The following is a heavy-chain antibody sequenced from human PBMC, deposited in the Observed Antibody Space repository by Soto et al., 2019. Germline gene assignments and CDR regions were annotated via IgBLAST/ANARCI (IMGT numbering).Heavy chain of an antibody. CDR3: ARGGGYSSSWYHGYGMDV. D-gene: IGHD6-13*01. Sequence: QVQLQQWGAGLLKPSETLSLTCAVYGGSFSGYYWSWIRQPPGKGLEWIGEINHSGSTNYNPSLKSRVTISVDTSKNQFSLKLSSVTAEDTAVYYCARGGGYSSSWYHGYGMDVWGQGTTVTVSS. V-gene: IGHV4-34*01. J-gene: IGHJ6*02. CDR1: GGSFSGYY. CDR2: INHSGST.